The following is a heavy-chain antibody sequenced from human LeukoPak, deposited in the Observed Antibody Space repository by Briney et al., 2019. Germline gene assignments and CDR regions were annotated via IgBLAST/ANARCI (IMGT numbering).Heavy chain of an antibody. CDR2: ISSSGSTI. CDR1: GFTFSDYY. D-gene: IGHD5-12*01. V-gene: IGHV3-11*01. CDR3: ARDSILVSGYDPNDAFDI. J-gene: IGHJ3*02. Sequence: GGSLRLSCAASGFTFSDYYMSWIRQAPGKGLEWVSYISSSGSTIYYADSVKGRFTISRDNAKNSLYLQMNSLRAEDTAVYYCARDSILVSGYDPNDAFDIWGQGTMVTVSS.